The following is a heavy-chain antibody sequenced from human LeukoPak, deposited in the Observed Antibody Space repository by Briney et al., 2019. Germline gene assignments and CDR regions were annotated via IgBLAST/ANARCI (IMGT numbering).Heavy chain of an antibody. D-gene: IGHD6-13*01. V-gene: IGHV3-23*01. J-gene: IGHJ4*02. CDR1: VFSFSSSE. CDR3: AKVGDYSSSWYGLRYFDY. CDR2: ISGSGGNT. Sequence: GGTLRLSCVVSVFSFSSSEMSWVRQAPGKGLEWVSAISGSGGNTYYADSVKGRFTISRDNSKNSLYLQVNSLRAEDTAVYYCAKVGDYSSSWYGLRYFDYWGQGTLVTVSS.